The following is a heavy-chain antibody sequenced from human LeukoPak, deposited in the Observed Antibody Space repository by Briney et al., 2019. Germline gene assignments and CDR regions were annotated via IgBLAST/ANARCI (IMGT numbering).Heavy chain of an antibody. Sequence: PGGSLRLSXAASGFTFSSYGMHWVRQAPGKGLEWVAVIWYDGSNKYYADSVKGRFTISRDNSKNTLYLQMNSLRAEDTAVYYCAKCGRSGSYSTYYFDYWGQGTLVTVSS. J-gene: IGHJ4*02. CDR3: AKCGRSGSYSTYYFDY. CDR2: IWYDGSNK. D-gene: IGHD1-26*01. V-gene: IGHV3-33*06. CDR1: GFTFSSYG.